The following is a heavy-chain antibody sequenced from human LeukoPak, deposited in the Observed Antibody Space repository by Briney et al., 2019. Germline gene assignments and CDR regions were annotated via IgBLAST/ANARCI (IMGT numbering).Heavy chain of an antibody. CDR3: ARAPLRITIFGVGKAPFDP. J-gene: IGHJ5*02. CDR2: IYYSGST. Sequence: SETLSLTCTVSGGSISSGDYYWSWIRQPPGKGLEWIGYIYYSGSTYYNPSLKSRVTISVDTSKNQFSLKLSSVTAADTAVYYCARAPLRITIFGVGKAPFDPWGQGTLVTVCS. V-gene: IGHV4-30-4*08. D-gene: IGHD3-3*01. CDR1: GGSISSGDYY.